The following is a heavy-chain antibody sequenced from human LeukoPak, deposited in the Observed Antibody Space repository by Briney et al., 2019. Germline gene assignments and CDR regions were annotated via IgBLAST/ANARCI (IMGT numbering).Heavy chain of an antibody. V-gene: IGHV4-59*01. J-gene: IGHJ4*02. CDR1: GGSIGSYY. D-gene: IGHD2-2*01. CDR3: ARVYCSSTSCQYHFDY. Sequence: PSETLSLTCTVSGGSIGSYYWSWIRQPPGKGLEWIGYIYYSGSTNYNPSLKSRVTISVDTPKNQFSLKLSSVTAADTAVYYCARVYCSSTSCQYHFDYWGQGTLVTVSS. CDR2: IYYSGST.